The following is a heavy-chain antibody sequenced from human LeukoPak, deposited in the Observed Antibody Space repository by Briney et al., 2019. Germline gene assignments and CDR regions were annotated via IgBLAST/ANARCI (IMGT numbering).Heavy chain of an antibody. CDR2: ISSSGSTI. V-gene: IGHV3-48*03. CDR3: ARGNYYDSSGYVDY. Sequence: GWSLRLSCAASGFTFSSYEMNWVRQAPGKGLEWVSYISSSGSTIYYADSVKGRFTTSRDNAKNSLYLQMNSLRAEDTAVYYCARGNYYDSSGYVDYWGQGTLVTVSS. J-gene: IGHJ4*02. CDR1: GFTFSSYE. D-gene: IGHD3-22*01.